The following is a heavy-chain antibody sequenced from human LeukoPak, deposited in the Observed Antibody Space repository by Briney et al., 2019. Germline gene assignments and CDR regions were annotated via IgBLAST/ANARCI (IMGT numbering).Heavy chain of an antibody. V-gene: IGHV4-39*07. CDR1: GGSISSSNYY. D-gene: IGHD3-22*01. CDR3: ARFDSSGYYKERGDYFDY. CDR2: VYHRGNT. J-gene: IGHJ4*02. Sequence: SETLSLTCTVSGGSISSSNYYGGWIRQPPGKGLEWIGAVYHRGNTYYNPSLESRVTISVDTSKKQFLLKLTSVTAADTAVYYCARFDSSGYYKERGDYFDYWGQGTLVTVSS.